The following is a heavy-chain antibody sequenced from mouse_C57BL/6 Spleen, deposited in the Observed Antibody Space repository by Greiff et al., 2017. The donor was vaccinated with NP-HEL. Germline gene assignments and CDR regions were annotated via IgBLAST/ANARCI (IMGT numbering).Heavy chain of an antibody. CDR2: IDPETGGT. CDR3: TNPTVEDDY. CDR1: GYTFTDYE. Sequence: QVQLKQSGAELVRPGASVTLSCKASGYTFTDYEMHWVKQTPVHGLEWIGAIDPETGGTAYNQKFKGKAILTADKSSSTAYMELRSLTSEDSAVYYCTNPTVEDDYWGQGTTLTVSS. J-gene: IGHJ2*01. V-gene: IGHV1-15*01. D-gene: IGHD2-12*01.